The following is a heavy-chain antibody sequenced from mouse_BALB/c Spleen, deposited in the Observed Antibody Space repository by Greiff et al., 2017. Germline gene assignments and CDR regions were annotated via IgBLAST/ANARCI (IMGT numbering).Heavy chain of an antibody. Sequence: VKLVESGPGLVAPSQSLSITCTVSGFSLTSYGVHWVRQPPGKGLEWLGVIWAGGSTNYNSALMSRLSISKDNSKSQVFLKMNSLQTDDTAMYYCARVWSSGYYAMDYWGQGTSVTVSS. CDR1: GFSLTSYG. D-gene: IGHD3-1*01. CDR2: IWAGGST. CDR3: ARVWSSGYYAMDY. V-gene: IGHV2-9*02. J-gene: IGHJ4*01.